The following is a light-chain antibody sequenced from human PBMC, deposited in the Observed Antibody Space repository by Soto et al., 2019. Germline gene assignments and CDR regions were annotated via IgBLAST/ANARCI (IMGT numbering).Light chain of an antibody. CDR2: DAS. V-gene: IGKV1-5*01. CDR1: QNINNW. J-gene: IGKJ1*01. Sequence: DIQMTQSPSTLSASIGDRVTITCRASQNINNWLAWYQQKPGKTPNLLIYDASTLQSGVPSRFSGSGSGTEFTLTISSLQRDDFATYYCQQYNTYSPPWTFGQGTKVDIK. CDR3: QQYNTYSPPWT.